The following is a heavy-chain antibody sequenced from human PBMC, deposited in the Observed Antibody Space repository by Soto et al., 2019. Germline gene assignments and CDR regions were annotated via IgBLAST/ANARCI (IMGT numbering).Heavy chain of an antibody. CDR3: ARNQPQRYCSGGTCRPAYGMDV. D-gene: IGHD2-15*01. CDR2: IYYSGDT. V-gene: IGHV4-39*01. Sequence: SETLSLTCTVSGGSVSSDSFYWAWIRQPPGKGLEWIGIIYYSGDTYYNPSLAGRLTMSVDTSNQFSLTLRSVTAADTALYYCARNQPQRYCSGGTCRPAYGMDVWGQGTTVTSP. J-gene: IGHJ6*02. CDR1: GGSVSSDSFY.